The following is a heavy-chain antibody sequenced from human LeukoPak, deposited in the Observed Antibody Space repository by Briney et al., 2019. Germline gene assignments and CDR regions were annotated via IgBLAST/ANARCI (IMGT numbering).Heavy chain of an antibody. CDR3: AKRGVVIRVILVGFHKEAYYFDS. Sequence: GGSLRLSSAVSGITLSNYGMSWVRQAPGKGLEWVAGISDSSGSTNYADSVKGRFTISRDNPKNTLYLQMNGLRAEDTAVYFCAKRGVVIRVILVGFHKEAYYFDSWGQGALVTVSS. D-gene: IGHD3-22*01. J-gene: IGHJ4*02. CDR1: GITLSNYG. CDR2: ISDSSGST. V-gene: IGHV3-23*01.